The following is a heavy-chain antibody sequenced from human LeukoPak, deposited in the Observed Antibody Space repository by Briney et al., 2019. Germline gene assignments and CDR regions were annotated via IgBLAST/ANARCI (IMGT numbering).Heavy chain of an antibody. CDR3: ARGPAGAGMDV. V-gene: IGHV4-39*07. CDR1: DVSISSSNYF. D-gene: IGHD3-10*01. J-gene: IGHJ6*03. Sequence: PSETLSLTCTVSDVSISSSNYFWAWIRQPPGKGLEWIGEINHSGSTNYNPSLKSRVTISVDTSKNQFSLKLSSVTAADTAVYYCARGPAGAGMDVWGKGTTVTVSS. CDR2: INHSGST.